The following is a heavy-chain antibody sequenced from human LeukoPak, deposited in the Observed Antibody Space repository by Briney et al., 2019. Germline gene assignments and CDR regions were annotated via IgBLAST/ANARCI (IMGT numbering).Heavy chain of an antibody. J-gene: IGHJ3*02. CDR3: AKFLGWELRGHAFDI. Sequence: GGSLRLSCAASGFTVSSNYMSWVRQAPGKGLEWVSVIYSGGSTHYADSVKGRFTISRDNSKNTLYLQMNSLRAEDTAVYYCAKFLGWELRGHAFDIWGQGTMVTVSS. CDR1: GFTVSSNY. D-gene: IGHD1-26*01. CDR2: IYSGGST. V-gene: IGHV3-66*01.